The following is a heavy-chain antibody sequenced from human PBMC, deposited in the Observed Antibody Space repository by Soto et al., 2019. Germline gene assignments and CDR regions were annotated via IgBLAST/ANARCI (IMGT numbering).Heavy chain of an antibody. CDR3: AGDRGPRGWFDP. J-gene: IGHJ5*02. CDR2: IYYSGST. CDR1: GGSISSNSYY. Sequence: SETLSLTCTVSGGSISSNSYYWSWIRQPPGKGLEWIGYIYYSGSTNYNPSLKSRVTISVDTSKNQFSLKLSSVTAADTAVYYCAGDRGPRGWFDPWGQGTLVTVSS. D-gene: IGHD5-12*01. V-gene: IGHV4-61*01.